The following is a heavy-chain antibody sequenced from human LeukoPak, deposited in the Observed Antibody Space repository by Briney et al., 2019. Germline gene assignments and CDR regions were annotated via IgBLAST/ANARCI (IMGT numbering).Heavy chain of an antibody. V-gene: IGHV4-34*01. CDR3: ARGRKRAVSPQIGKRWFDP. J-gene: IGHJ5*02. CDR2: INHSGST. D-gene: IGHD2/OR15-2a*01. Sequence: SETLSLTCAVYGGSFSGYYWSWIRQPPGKGLEWIGEINHSGSTNYNPSLKSRVTISVDTSKNQFSLKLSSVTAADTAVYYCARGRKRAVSPQIGKRWFDPWGQGTLVTVSS. CDR1: GGSFSGYY.